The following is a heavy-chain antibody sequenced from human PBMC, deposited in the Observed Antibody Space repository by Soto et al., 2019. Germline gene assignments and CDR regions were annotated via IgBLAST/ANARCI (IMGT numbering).Heavy chain of an antibody. CDR2: IYYSGST. V-gene: IGHV4-59*01. J-gene: IGHJ4*02. CDR1: GGSISSYY. CDR3: ARSHSSGWYVVY. D-gene: IGHD6-19*01. Sequence: PSETLSLTCTVSGGSISSYYWSWIRQPPGKGLEWIGYIYYSGSTNYNPSLKSRVTISVDTSKNQFSLKLSSVTAADTAVYYCARSHSSGWYVVYWGQGTLVTVSS.